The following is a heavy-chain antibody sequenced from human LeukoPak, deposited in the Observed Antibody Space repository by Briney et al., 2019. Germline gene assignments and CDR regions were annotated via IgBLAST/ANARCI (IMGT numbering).Heavy chain of an antibody. CDR2: IYHSGST. Sequence: SGTLSLTCAVSGVSISSSNWWHWVRQPPGKGLEWIGEIYHSGSTNYNPSLKSRVTISVDTSKNQFSLNLSSVTAADTAVYFCARLSWPGRGSRFDPWGQGTLVTVSS. J-gene: IGHJ5*02. D-gene: IGHD3-10*01. V-gene: IGHV4-4*02. CDR3: ARLSWPGRGSRFDP. CDR1: GVSISSSNW.